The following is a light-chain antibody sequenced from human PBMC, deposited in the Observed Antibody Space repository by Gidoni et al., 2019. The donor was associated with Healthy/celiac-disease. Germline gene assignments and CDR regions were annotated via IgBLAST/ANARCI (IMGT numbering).Light chain of an antibody. CDR1: QSVSSY. CDR2: DAS. V-gene: IGKV3-11*01. CDR3: QQRSNWPLYT. Sequence: ELVLTQSPATVSLSPGDRATLSCRASQSVSSYLAWYQQKPGQAPRLLIYDASNRATGIPARFSGSGSGTDFTLTISSLEPEDFAVYYCQQRSNWPLYTFGQGTKLEIK. J-gene: IGKJ2*01.